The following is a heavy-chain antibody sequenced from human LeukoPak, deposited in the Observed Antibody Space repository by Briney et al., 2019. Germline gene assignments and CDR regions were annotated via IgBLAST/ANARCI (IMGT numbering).Heavy chain of an antibody. CDR3: ARVADYLKDGVVVVAATDAFDI. D-gene: IGHD2-15*01. V-gene: IGHV1-18*01. CDR2: ISAYNGNT. CDR1: GYTFTSYG. J-gene: IGHJ3*02. Sequence: GASVKVSCKASGYTFTSYGISWVRQAPGQGLEWMGWISAYNGNTNYAQKLQGRVTMTTDTSTSTAYMELRSLRSDDTAVYYCARVADYLKDGVVVVAATDAFDIWGQGTMVTVSS.